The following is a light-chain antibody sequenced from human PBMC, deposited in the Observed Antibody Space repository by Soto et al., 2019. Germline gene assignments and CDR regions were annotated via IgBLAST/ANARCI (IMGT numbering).Light chain of an antibody. J-gene: IGLJ2*01. CDR2: EVN. Sequence: QSVLTQPASVSGSPGQSITISCTGTSSDVGDYKYVSWYQHHPGKAPKLVIYEVNNRPSGVSNRFSGSKSGNTASLTISGLQAEDEAYYYCDTYTRSSTLVVFGGGTKLTVL. CDR1: SSDVGDYKY. CDR3: DTYTRSSTLVV. V-gene: IGLV2-14*01.